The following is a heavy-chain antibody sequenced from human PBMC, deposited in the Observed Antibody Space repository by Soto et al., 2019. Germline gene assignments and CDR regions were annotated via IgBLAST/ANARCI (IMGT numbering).Heavy chain of an antibody. D-gene: IGHD6-13*01. CDR2: IYPGDSDI. CDR3: ARFRAPRRQLISMSFHL. V-gene: IGHV5-51*01. CDR1: GYDFTNYW. J-gene: IGHJ4*03. Sequence: GESLKISCKASGYDFTNYWIAWVRQTPGRGLEWMGMIYPGDSDIRYNPSFRGRVTISADRSITSAFVQWGSLKASDSAIYYCARFRAPRRQLISMSFHLWGLGTLVTVSS.